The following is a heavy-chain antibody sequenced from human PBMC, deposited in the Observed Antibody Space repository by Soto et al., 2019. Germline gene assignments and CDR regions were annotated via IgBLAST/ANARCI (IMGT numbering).Heavy chain of an antibody. Sequence: SETLSLTCTVSGGSISSYYWSWIRQPPGKGLEWIGYIYYSGSTSYNPSLKSRVTISVDTSKNQFSLKLSSVTAADTAVYYCARSRTTVTPSGFQHWGQGTLVTVSS. CDR3: ARSRTTVTPSGFQH. J-gene: IGHJ1*01. D-gene: IGHD4-17*01. CDR1: GGSISSYY. V-gene: IGHV4-59*01. CDR2: IYYSGST.